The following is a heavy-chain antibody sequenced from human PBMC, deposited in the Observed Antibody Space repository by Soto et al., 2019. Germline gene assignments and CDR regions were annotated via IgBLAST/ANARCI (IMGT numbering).Heavy chain of an antibody. V-gene: IGHV1-3*01. CDR1: GYTFTNYA. J-gene: IGHJ5*01. CDR3: ARDGVVVVPAAPLFDP. D-gene: IGHD2-2*01. CDR2: INAGNGNT. Sequence: GASVKVSCKASGYTFTNYAMHWVRQAPGQRLEWMGWINAGNGNTKYSQKFQGRVTITRDTSASTAYMELSSLRSEDTALYYCARDGVVVVPAAPLFDPWGQGTLVTVS.